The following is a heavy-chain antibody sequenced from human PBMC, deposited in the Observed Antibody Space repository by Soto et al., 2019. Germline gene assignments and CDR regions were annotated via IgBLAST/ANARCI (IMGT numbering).Heavy chain of an antibody. Sequence: SETLSLTCAFSGGSISGYYWILIRQPPGKGLVWIGYICYSGSTNNNPSLKNRVTISVETYKKLRPLKQSSVTAADTAVYYCAREWGHVHTAMVNGYYYYGMDVWGQGTTVTFSS. CDR1: GGSISGYY. V-gene: IGHV4-59*01. CDR2: ICYSGST. CDR3: AREWGHVHTAMVNGYYYYGMDV. D-gene: IGHD5-18*01. J-gene: IGHJ6*02.